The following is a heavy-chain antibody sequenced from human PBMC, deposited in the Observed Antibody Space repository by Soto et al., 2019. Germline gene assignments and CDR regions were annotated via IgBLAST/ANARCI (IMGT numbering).Heavy chain of an antibody. CDR1: GYTFTSYG. Sequence: QVQLVQSGAEVKKPGASVKVSCKASGYTFTSYGISWVRQAPGQGLEWMGWISAYNGNTNYAQKLQGRVTMTTDTXXRXAXXELRSMRSDDTAVYYCARDVTRAWELPKVVGAFDSWGQGTMVTVSS. CDR3: ARDVTRAWELPKVVGAFDS. D-gene: IGHD1-26*01. CDR2: ISAYNGNT. V-gene: IGHV1-18*01. J-gene: IGHJ3*02.